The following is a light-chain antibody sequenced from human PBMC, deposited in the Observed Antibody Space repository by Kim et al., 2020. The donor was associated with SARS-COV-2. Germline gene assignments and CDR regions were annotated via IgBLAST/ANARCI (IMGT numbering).Light chain of an antibody. V-gene: IGKV1-39*01. CDR3: QQTYSVPYT. CDR1: QSISTY. J-gene: IGKJ2*01. CDR2: AAS. Sequence: DIQMTQSPSSLSASVGDRVIITCRASQSISTYLNWYQQKPGKAPNLLIYAASSFQSGVPSRFSGSGSGTDFTLTISGLQPEDSATYYCQQTYSVPYTFGQGTKLEIK.